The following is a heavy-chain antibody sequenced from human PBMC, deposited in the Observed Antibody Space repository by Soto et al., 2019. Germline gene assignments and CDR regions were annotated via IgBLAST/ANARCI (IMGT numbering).Heavy chain of an antibody. CDR1: GGSISSYY. J-gene: IGHJ6*02. CDR3: ARGTYYYDSSGYYRLDYYYYGMDV. D-gene: IGHD3-22*01. CDR2: IYYSGST. Sequence: SETLSLTCTVSGGSISSYYWSWIRQPPGKGLEWIGYIYYSGSTNYNPSLKSRVTISVDTSKNQFSLKLSSVTAADTAVYYCARGTYYYDSSGYYRLDYYYYGMDVWGQGTTVTVSS. V-gene: IGHV4-59*01.